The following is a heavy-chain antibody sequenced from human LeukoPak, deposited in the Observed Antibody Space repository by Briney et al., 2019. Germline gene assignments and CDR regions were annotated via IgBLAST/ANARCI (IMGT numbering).Heavy chain of an antibody. CDR1: GGSISSSSYY. CDR2: INHSGST. J-gene: IGHJ4*02. V-gene: IGHV4-39*07. Sequence: SETLSLTCTVSGGSISSSSYYWGWIRQPPGKGLEWIGEINHSGSTNYNPSLESRVTISVDTSKNQFSLKLSSVTAADTAVYYCARRGVRGLSYWGQGTLVTVSS. CDR3: ARRGVRGLSY. D-gene: IGHD3-10*01.